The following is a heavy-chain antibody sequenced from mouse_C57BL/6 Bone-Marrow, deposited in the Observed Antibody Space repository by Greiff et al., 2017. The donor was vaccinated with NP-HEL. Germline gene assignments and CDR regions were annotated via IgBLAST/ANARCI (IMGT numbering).Heavy chain of an antibody. Sequence: EVQVVESGEGLVKPGGSLKLSCAASGFTFSSYAMSWVRQTPEKRLEWVAYISSGGDYIYYADTVKGRFTISRDNARNTLYLQMSSLKSEDTAMYYCTRGVNWDGGMDYWGQGTSVTVSS. J-gene: IGHJ4*01. CDR3: TRGVNWDGGMDY. CDR2: ISSGGDYI. CDR1: GFTFSSYA. V-gene: IGHV5-9-1*02. D-gene: IGHD4-1*02.